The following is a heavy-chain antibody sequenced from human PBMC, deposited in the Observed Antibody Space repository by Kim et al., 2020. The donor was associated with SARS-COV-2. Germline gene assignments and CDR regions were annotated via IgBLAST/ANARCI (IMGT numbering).Heavy chain of an antibody. V-gene: IGHV4-39*01. CDR2: IYYSGNT. J-gene: IGHJ3*02. D-gene: IGHD4-17*01. CDR3: ARHDFGGKTTGAFDI. Sequence: SETLSLTCTVSGDSISTSIYYWGWIRQPPGKGLEWIGTIYYSGNTHYNPSLKSRVTISVDTSKSQFSLKLTSVTAADTAGYFCARHDFGGKTTGAFDIWGPGTMVTVSS. CDR1: GDSISTSIYY.